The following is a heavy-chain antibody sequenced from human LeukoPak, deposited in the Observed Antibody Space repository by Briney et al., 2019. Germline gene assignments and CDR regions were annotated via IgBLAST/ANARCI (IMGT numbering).Heavy chain of an antibody. CDR2: IYYSGST. CDR1: GGSISSYY. V-gene: IGHV4-59*01. CDR3: ARRSPYYSEELDY. D-gene: IGHD2/OR15-2a*01. Sequence: SETLSLTCTVSGGSISSYYWSWIRQPPGKGLEWIGYIYYSGSTNYNPSLKSRVTISVDTSKNQFSLKLSSVTAADTAVYYCARRSPYYSEELDYWGQGTLVTVSS. J-gene: IGHJ4*02.